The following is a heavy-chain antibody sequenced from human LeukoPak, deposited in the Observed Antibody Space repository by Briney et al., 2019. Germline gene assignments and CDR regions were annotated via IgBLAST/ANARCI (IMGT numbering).Heavy chain of an antibody. CDR1: GFTVSSNY. CDR3: ARTINNGRRHFDY. V-gene: IGHV3-53*01. CDR2: IYSGGST. Sequence: PGGSLRLSCAVSGFTVSSNYMSWVRQAPGKGLEWVSVIYSGGSTYYADSVKGRFTISRDNSKNALYLQMNSLTTEDTAVDYCARTINNGRRHFDYWGEGTLVTVS. D-gene: IGHD1/OR15-1a*01. J-gene: IGHJ4*02.